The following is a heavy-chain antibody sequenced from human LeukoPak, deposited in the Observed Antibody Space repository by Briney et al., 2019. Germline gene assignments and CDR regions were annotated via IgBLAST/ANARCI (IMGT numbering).Heavy chain of an antibody. V-gene: IGHV3-23*01. CDR1: GFTFDNYA. J-gene: IGHJ5*02. Sequence: AGGSLRLSCAASGFTFDNYAMSWVRQAPGKGLEWVSTISGSGVSTYYADSVKSRFTISRDNSKNTMYLQMNSLRAEDTAVYYCAKYYGSGSPHNWFAPWGQGTLVTVSS. CDR2: ISGSGVST. CDR3: AKYYGSGSPHNWFAP. D-gene: IGHD3-10*01.